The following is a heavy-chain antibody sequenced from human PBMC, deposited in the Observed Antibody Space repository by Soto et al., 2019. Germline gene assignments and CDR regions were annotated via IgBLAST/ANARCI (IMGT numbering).Heavy chain of an antibody. CDR3: AGRSSPPYCGGDCYPGIYYYFGIDV. V-gene: IGHV1-69*01. CDR2: IIPIFGTA. Sequence: QVQLVQSGAEVKKPGSSVKVSCKASGGTFSSYALSWVRQAPGQGLEWLGGIIPIFGTANYAQRFQGRVTIPADEPTSTAYIELRSMRSEDTAVYYCAGRSSPPYCGGDCYPGIYYYFGIDVWGQGTTVTVSS. J-gene: IGHJ6*02. D-gene: IGHD2-21*02. CDR1: GGTFSSYA.